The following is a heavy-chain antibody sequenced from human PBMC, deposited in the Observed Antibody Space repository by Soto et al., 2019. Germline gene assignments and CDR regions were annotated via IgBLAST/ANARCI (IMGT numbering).Heavy chain of an antibody. V-gene: IGHV3-23*01. D-gene: IGHD2-15*01. J-gene: IGHJ4*02. CDR3: SDWRAGGPVNLDH. CDR2: IDVLDGA. CDR1: GLSLNNYA. Sequence: GGSLRLSCVVSGLSLNNYAIAWVRHAPGKGLEFVSTIDVLDGAWYSDSVRGRLAIYRDVSRNTVYLQMSSLRVEDTAIYFCSDWRAGGPVNLDHWGPGTRVTVSS.